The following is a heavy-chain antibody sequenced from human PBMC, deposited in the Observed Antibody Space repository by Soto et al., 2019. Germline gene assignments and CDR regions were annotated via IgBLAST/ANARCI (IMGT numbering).Heavy chain of an antibody. J-gene: IGHJ4*02. V-gene: IGHV3-48*02. D-gene: IGHD3-22*01. CDR1: GFTFSSYS. CDR3: AREPPPYYDSSGYYPYYFDY. Sequence: GGSLRLSCAASGFTFSSYSMNWVRQAPGKGLEWVSYISSSSSTIYYADSVKGRFTISRDNAKNSLYLQMNSLRDEDTAVYYCAREPPPYYDSSGYYPYYFDYWGQGTLVTVSS. CDR2: ISSSSSTI.